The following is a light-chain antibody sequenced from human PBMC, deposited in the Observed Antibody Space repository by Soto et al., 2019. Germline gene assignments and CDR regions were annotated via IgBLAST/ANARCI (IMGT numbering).Light chain of an antibody. CDR3: TSFAGMNNFVV. J-gene: IGLJ2*01. Sequence: GVPNRFSGSKSGNTATLTISGLLTEDEADYYCTSFAGMNNFVVFGGGTKVTVL. V-gene: IGLV2-8*01.